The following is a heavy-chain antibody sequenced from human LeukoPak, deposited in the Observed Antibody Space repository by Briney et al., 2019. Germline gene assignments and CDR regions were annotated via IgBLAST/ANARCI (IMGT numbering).Heavy chain of an antibody. CDR2: ISTYNGNT. V-gene: IGHV1-18*01. CDR1: GYTFTSYG. CDR3: ARTEYQLLFISGGMDG. D-gene: IGHD2-2*01. J-gene: IGHJ6*01. Sequence: GAPVKLSCTASGYTFTSYGISWVRQAPGPGLEWRGGISTYNGNTNYAQKLQGRVTMTTDTSTSTAYTELRSLRSDDAAVNYCARTEYQLLFISGGMDGWGQGTTVTVS.